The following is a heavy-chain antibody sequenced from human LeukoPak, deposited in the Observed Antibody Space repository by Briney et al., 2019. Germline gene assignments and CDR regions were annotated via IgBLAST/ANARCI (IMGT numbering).Heavy chain of an antibody. V-gene: IGHV3-23*01. CDR2: IRGSGGIT. J-gene: IGHJ1*01. D-gene: IGHD6-6*01. Sequence: GGSLRLSCAASGFTFSGYAMTWVGQAPGKGLEWVSSIRGSGGITFYAASVKGRFTISRDNAKNSLYLQMNSLRAEDTAVYYCARDLTSSSTAYFQHWGQGTLVTVSS. CDR1: GFTFSGYA. CDR3: ARDLTSSSTAYFQH.